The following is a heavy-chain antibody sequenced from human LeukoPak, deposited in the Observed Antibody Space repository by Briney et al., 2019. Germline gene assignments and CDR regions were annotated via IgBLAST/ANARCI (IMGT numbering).Heavy chain of an antibody. V-gene: IGHV3-30*02. J-gene: IGHJ5*02. Sequence: GGSLRLSCVASDFTFSNFGMHWVRQAPGKGLEWLSFIRYDGSNNYHADSVKGRFSISRDNSKNTLHLQMNTLRPDDAAVYYCARTAVAGTLRWFDLWGQGTLVIVSS. CDR1: DFTFSNFG. CDR2: IRYDGSNN. D-gene: IGHD6-19*01. CDR3: ARTAVAGTLRWFDL.